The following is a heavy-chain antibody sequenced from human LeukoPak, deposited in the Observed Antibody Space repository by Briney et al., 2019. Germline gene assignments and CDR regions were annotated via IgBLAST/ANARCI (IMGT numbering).Heavy chain of an antibody. CDR3: ARDGWRFGELSDY. CDR1: GFTFSNYW. V-gene: IGHV3-7*04. D-gene: IGHD3-10*01. CDR2: IKQDASEK. J-gene: IGHJ4*02. Sequence: GGSLRLSCAASGFTFSNYWMSWVRQTPGKGLEWVANIKQDASEKYYVNSVKGRFTIFRDNAKNSLNLQMNSLRPEDTAVYYCARDGWRFGELSDYWGQGTLVTVSS.